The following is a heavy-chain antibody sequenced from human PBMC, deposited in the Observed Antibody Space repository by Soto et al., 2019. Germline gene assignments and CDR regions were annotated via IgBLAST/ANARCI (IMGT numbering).Heavy chain of an antibody. CDR1: GFTFSSYA. Sequence: QVQLVESGGGVVQPGRSLRLSCAASGFTFSSYAMHWVRQAPGKGLEWVAVISYDGSNKYYADSVKGRFTISRDNYKNTLYLQMNSLRAEDTAVYYGVVVITPYYFDYWGQGTLVTVSS. V-gene: IGHV3-30*04. J-gene: IGHJ4*02. D-gene: IGHD3-22*01. CDR2: ISYDGSNK. CDR3: VVVITPYYFDY.